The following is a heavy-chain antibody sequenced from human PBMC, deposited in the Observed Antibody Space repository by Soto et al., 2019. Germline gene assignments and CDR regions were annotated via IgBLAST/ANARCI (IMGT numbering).Heavy chain of an antibody. CDR3: AIISSSDY. D-gene: IGHD3-10*01. CDR2: TSSSGGVI. V-gene: IGHV3-48*02. J-gene: IGHJ4*02. CDR1: GFTFTRHS. Sequence: GGSLRLSCAASGFTFTRHSMNWVRQAPGKGLEWVSYTSSSGGVIYYADSVKGRFSISRDNAKNSLYLQMNSLRDEDTAIYYCAIISSSDYWGQGTLVTVSS.